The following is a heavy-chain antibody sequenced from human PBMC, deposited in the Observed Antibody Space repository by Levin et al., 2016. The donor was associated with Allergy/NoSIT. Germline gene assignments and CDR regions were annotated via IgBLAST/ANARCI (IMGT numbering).Heavy chain of an antibody. CDR3: ARSGRRGGYYWGDAFDI. V-gene: IGHV4-4*07. CDR1: GGSISSYY. CDR2: IYTSGST. Sequence: SETLSLTCTVSGGSISSYYWSWIRQPAGKGLEWIGRIYTSGSTNYNPSLKSRVTMSVDTSKNQFSLKLSSVTAADTAVYYCARSGRRGGYYWGDAFDIWGQGTMVTVSS. J-gene: IGHJ3*02. D-gene: IGHD3-22*01.